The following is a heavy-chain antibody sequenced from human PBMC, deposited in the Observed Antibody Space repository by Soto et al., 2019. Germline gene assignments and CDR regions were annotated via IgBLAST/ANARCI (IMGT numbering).Heavy chain of an antibody. CDR3: ARARGWNIVIIPAASDY. V-gene: IGHV3-7*01. CDR2: INQDGSEK. D-gene: IGHD2-2*01. Sequence: EVQLVESGGGLVQPGGSLRLSCAASGFTFSTYWMSWVRQAPGKGLELVANINQDGSEKYYVDSVKGRFTISRDNAKNSLYLQMTSLRADDTAVYYWARARGWNIVIIPAASDYWGQGTLVTVSS. J-gene: IGHJ4*02. CDR1: GFTFSTYW.